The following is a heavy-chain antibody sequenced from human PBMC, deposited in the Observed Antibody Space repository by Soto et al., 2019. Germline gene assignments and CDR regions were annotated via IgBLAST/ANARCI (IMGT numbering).Heavy chain of an antibody. J-gene: IGHJ4*02. Sequence: SETLSLTCTVSGGSIFSSTYYWGWIRQPPGKGLEWIGSIYYSGSTYYNPSLKSRVTISVDTSKNQFSLKLSSVTAADTAVYYCASLRRGGPYYFDYWGQGTLVTVSS. CDR3: ASLRRGGPYYFDY. CDR2: IYYSGST. CDR1: GGSIFSSTYY. V-gene: IGHV4-39*01. D-gene: IGHD3-16*01.